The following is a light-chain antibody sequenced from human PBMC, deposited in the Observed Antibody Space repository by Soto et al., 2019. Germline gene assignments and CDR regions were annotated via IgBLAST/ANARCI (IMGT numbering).Light chain of an antibody. V-gene: IGKV1-39*01. J-gene: IGKJ1*01. CDR2: GAS. CDR1: QRISIL. Sequence: DIQMTQSPSSLSASVGDRVTITCRASQRISILLNWYQQKPGKAPKLLIYGASNLQSGVPSRFSGSGSGTDFTLTISSLQPEDFATYYCQQSYNTPRTFGQGTKVDIK. CDR3: QQSYNTPRT.